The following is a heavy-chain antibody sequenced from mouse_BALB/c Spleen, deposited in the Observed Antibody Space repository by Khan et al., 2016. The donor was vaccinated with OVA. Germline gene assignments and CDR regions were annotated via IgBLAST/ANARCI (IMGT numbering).Heavy chain of an antibody. J-gene: IGHJ3*01. CDR3: ARGYEFFPY. CDR1: GYSFTVYY. CDR2: VNPNNGDT. V-gene: IGHV1-26*01. D-gene: IGHD2-12*01. Sequence: VQLQQSGPDLVKPGASVKISCKASGYSFTVYYMTWVKQSHGKSPEWIGRVNPNNGDTNYNQNFKGKAILTVDKSSNTAYMELRSLTAEDSAVFYCARGYEFFPYWGQGTLVTVSA.